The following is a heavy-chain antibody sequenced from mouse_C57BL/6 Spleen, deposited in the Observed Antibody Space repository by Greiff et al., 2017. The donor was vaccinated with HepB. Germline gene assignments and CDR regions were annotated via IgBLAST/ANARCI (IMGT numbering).Heavy chain of an antibody. J-gene: IGHJ3*01. D-gene: IGHD1-1*01. Sequence: VQLKESGPELVKPGASVKIPCKASGYTFTDYNMDWVKQSHGKSLERTGDINPNNGGTIYNQKFKGKATLTVDKSDSTAYMELRSLTSEDTAVYYCARYYGSSWFAYWGQGTLVTVSA. CDR1: GYTFTDYN. CDR2: INPNNGGT. CDR3: ARYYGSSWFAY. V-gene: IGHV1-18*01.